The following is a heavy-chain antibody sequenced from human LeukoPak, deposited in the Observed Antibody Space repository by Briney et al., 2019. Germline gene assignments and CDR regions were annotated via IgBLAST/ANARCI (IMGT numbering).Heavy chain of an antibody. J-gene: IGHJ5*02. CDR2: INPNSGGT. V-gene: IGHV1-2*02. D-gene: IGHD6-13*01. CDR3: AREDVAAAGIENWFDP. CDR1: GYTFTGYY. Sequence: ASVKVSCKASGYTFTGYYMHWVRQAPGQGLEWMGWINPNSGGTNYAQKFQGRVTMTRDTSISTAYMELSRLRSDDTAVYYCAREDVAAAGIENWFDPWGQGTLVTVSS.